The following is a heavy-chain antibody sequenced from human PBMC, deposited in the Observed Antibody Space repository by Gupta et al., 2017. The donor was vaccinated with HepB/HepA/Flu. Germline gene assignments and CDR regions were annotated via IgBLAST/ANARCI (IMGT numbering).Heavy chain of an antibody. D-gene: IGHD3-3*01. Sequence: EVQLVQSGAEVKKPGESLKISCKGSGYSFTSYWIGWVRQMPGKGLEWMGIIYPGDSDTRYSPSFQGQVTISADKSISTAYLQWSSLKASDTAMYYCARQYYDFWSGYYTGAFDIWGQGTMVTVSS. CDR1: GYSFTSYW. CDR3: ARQYYDFWSGYYTGAFDI. CDR2: IYPGDSDT. V-gene: IGHV5-51*01. J-gene: IGHJ3*02.